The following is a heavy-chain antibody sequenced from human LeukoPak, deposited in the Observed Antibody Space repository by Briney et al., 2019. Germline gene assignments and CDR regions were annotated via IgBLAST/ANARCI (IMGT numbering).Heavy chain of an antibody. CDR2: IKSKAGGGTP. CDR1: GFTLIDAW. CDR3: ATIRDSSSWAFDY. V-gene: IGHV3-15*01. J-gene: IGHJ4*02. Sequence: GGSLRLSCAASGFTLIDAWMSWVRQAPGKGLEWVGRIKSKAGGGTPDYAAPVKGRFTILRDDSQNTLYVQMDSLTTDDTAVYYCATIRDSSSWAFDYWGQGTLVTVSS. D-gene: IGHD6-13*01.